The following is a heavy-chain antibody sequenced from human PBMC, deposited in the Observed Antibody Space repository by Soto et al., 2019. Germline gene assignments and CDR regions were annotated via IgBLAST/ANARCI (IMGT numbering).Heavy chain of an antibody. Sequence: EVQLVESGGGLVQPGGSLRLSCAASGFTFSSYDMHWVRQATGKGLEWVSAIGTAGDTYYPGSVKGRFTISRENAKNSLYLQMNSLRAWDTAVYYCARGLNGIDAFDIWGQGTMVTVSS. D-gene: IGHD1-20*01. CDR3: ARGLNGIDAFDI. V-gene: IGHV3-13*01. CDR2: IGTAGDT. CDR1: GFTFSSYD. J-gene: IGHJ3*02.